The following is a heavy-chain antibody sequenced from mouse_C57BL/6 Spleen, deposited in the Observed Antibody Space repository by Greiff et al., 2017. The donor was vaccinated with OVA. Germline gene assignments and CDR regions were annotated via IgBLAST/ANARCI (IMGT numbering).Heavy chain of an antibody. CDR3: ARPLYDSHFDD. Sequence: VQLQQPGAELVKPGASVKLSCKASGYTFTSYWMHWVKQRPGQGLEWIGMIHPNSGSTNYNEKFKSKATLTVDKSSSTAYMRLSSLTSEDSAVYYRARPLYDSHFDDWGQGTTLTVSS. V-gene: IGHV1-64*01. CDR1: GYTFTSYW. D-gene: IGHD2-12*01. J-gene: IGHJ2*01. CDR2: IHPNSGST.